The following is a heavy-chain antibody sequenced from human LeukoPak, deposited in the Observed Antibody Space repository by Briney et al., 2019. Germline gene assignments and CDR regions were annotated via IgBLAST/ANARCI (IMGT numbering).Heavy chain of an antibody. J-gene: IGHJ5*02. CDR1: GDSLSGSSYF. Sequence: SETLSLTCTVSGDSLSGSSYFWGWIRQPPGKGLEWIGNIYYSGITKYSPSLQSRVTVSVDTSKNQFSLKLNSMTAADTAVYYCARSRDQDWFDPWGQGTLVTVSS. V-gene: IGHV4-39*07. CDR2: IYYSGIT. CDR3: ARSRDQDWFDP. D-gene: IGHD3-10*01.